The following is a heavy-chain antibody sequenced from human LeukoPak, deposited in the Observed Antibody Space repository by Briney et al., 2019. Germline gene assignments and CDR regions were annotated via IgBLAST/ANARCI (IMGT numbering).Heavy chain of an antibody. Sequence: GASVKVSCKASGYTFTSYAMNWVRQAPGQGLEWMGWINTNTGNPTYAQGLTGRFIFSLDTSVSTAYLQISSLKAEDTAVYYCARVSRALAAFFDYWGQGTLVTVSS. CDR1: GYTFTSYA. CDR3: ARVSRALAAFFDY. J-gene: IGHJ4*02. D-gene: IGHD6-6*01. V-gene: IGHV7-4-1*02. CDR2: INTNTGNP.